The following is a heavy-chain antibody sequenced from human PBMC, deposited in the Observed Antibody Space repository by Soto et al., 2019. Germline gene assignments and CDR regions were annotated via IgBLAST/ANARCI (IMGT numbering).Heavy chain of an antibody. D-gene: IGHD6-13*01. J-gene: IGHJ5*02. CDR2: IIPIFGTT. V-gene: IGHV1-69*13. Sequence: SVKVSCKASGGTFSSYAISWVRQAPGQGLEWMGGIIPIFGTTNYAQKFQGRVTITADESTNTAYMELSSLRSEDTAVYYCARSPSAAAGSTLGWFDPWGQGTLVTVSS. CDR3: ARSPSAAAGSTLGWFDP. CDR1: GGTFSSYA.